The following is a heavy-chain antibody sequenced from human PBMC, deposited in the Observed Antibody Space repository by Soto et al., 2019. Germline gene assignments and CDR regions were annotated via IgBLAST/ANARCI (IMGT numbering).Heavy chain of an antibody. CDR2: IYYSGST. CDR1: GGSISSGGYY. CDR3: ALAVADHYYYFDY. J-gene: IGHJ4*02. D-gene: IGHD6-19*01. Sequence: QVQLQESGPGLVKPSQTLSLTCTVSGGSISSGGYYWSWIRQHPGKCLEWIGYIYYSGSTYYNPSLKSRVTLSVDTSKNQFSLKLSSVTAADTAVYYCALAVADHYYYFDYWGQGTLVTVSS. V-gene: IGHV4-31*03.